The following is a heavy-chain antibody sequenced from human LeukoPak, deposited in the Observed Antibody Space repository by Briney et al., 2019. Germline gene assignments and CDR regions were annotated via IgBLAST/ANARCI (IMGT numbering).Heavy chain of an antibody. V-gene: IGHV3-74*01. D-gene: IGHD2-2*01. CDR1: GFTFSSYW. CDR3: AREQVVVGRGYYGMDV. CDR2: INSDGSNT. J-gene: IGHJ6*02. Sequence: GGSLRLSCAASGFTFSSYWMHWVRQAPGKGLVWVSRINSDGSNTSYADSVKGRFTISRDNSMNTLYLQMNNLRVDDTAVYYCAREQVVVGRGYYGMDVWGQGTTVTVSS.